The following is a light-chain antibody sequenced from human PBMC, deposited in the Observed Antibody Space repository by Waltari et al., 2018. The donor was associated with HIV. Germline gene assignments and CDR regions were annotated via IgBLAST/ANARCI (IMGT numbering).Light chain of an antibody. J-gene: IGLJ1*01. CDR1: SSDVGGYNY. CDR2: DVN. CDR3: CSYAGSYTFYV. Sequence: GTSSDVGGYNYVSWYQQHPGKAPKLMIYDVNKRPSGVPDRFSGSKSGNTASLTISGLHTEDEADYYCCSYAGSYTFYVFGTGTKVTVL. V-gene: IGLV2-11*01.